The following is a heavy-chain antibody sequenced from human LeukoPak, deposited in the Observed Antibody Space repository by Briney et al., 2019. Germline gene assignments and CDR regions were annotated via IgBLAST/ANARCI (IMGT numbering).Heavy chain of an antibody. D-gene: IGHD3-10*01. J-gene: IGHJ4*02. CDR1: GFTFSSYG. Sequence: GGSLRLSCAASGFTFSSYGMHWVRQAPGKGLEWVAVISYNGDNKHYAESVKGRFTISRDNSKNTLDLQMNSLSPEDTAVYHCAKAAGKHYTLGSYSFDYWGQGTLVTVSS. V-gene: IGHV3-30*18. CDR3: AKAAGKHYTLGSYSFDY. CDR2: ISYNGDNK.